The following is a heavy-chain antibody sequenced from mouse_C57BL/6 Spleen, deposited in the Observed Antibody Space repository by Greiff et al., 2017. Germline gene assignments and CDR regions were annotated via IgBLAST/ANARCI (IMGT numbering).Heavy chain of an antibody. CDR2: IWSGGST. V-gene: IGHV2-2*01. CDR3: ARKSDYYAMDY. CDR1: GFSLTSYG. Sequence: QVQLQQSGPGLVQPSQSLSITCTVSGFSLTSYGVHWVRQSPGKGLEWLGVIWSGGSTDYNAAFISRLSISKDNSKSQVFFKMNSLQADDTAIYYCARKSDYYAMDYGGQGTSVTVSS. J-gene: IGHJ4*01.